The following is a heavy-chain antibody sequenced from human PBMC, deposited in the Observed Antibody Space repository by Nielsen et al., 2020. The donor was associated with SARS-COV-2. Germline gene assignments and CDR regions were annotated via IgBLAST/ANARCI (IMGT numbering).Heavy chain of an antibody. CDR1: GFTFSNAW. V-gene: IGHV3-15*01. CDR2: IKSKTDGGTT. Sequence: GESLKISCAASGFTFSNAWMSWVRQAPGKGLERVGRIKSKTDGGTTDYAAPVKGRFTISRDDSKNTLYLQMNSLKTEDTAVYYCTTDQDTAMARYYFDYWGQGTLVTVSS. J-gene: IGHJ4*02. CDR3: TTDQDTAMARYYFDY. D-gene: IGHD5-18*01.